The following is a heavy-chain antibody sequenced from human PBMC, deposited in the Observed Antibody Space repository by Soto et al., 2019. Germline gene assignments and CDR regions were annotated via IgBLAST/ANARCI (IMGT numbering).Heavy chain of an antibody. CDR3: ARISGGPIC. CDR2: IHSAGGT. CDR1: GASISGHY. V-gene: IGHV4-4*07. J-gene: IGHJ4*02. Sequence: SETLSLTCSVSGASISGHYWNWFRQPAGKRLEWIGRIHSAGGTNYNVPLTSQVTMSLDTSKNQLSLKLSSVTAADTAVYYCARISGGPICWGQGTLVTVSS.